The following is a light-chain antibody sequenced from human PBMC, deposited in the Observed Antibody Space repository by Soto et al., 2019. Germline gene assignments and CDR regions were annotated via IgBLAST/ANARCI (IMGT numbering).Light chain of an antibody. CDR2: GAS. J-gene: IGKJ1*01. V-gene: IGKV3-15*01. CDR1: QSVSSN. Sequence: EIVMTQSPATLSVSPGERATLSCRASQSVSSNLAWYQQTPGQAPRLLIYGASTRATGIPARFSGSGSGTEFTLTISSLQSEDFAVYYCQQYNNWPPLFGQGTKVEIK. CDR3: QQYNNWPPL.